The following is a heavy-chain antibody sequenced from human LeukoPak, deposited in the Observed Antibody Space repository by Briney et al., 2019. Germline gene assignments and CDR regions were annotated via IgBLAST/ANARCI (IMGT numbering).Heavy chain of an antibody. CDR2: IRTSAEGANYA. V-gene: IGHV3-48*02. CDR3: ARDQRYAFDY. CDR1: GFTFSRYS. Sequence: GGSLRLSCAASGFTFSRYSVNWVRQAPGQGLEWVSNIRTSAEGANYAYYADSVKGRVTTSRDDAKNTLYLQLNSLRDDDTAVYYCARDQRYAFDYWGQGILVAVSS. J-gene: IGHJ4*02. D-gene: IGHD3-9*01.